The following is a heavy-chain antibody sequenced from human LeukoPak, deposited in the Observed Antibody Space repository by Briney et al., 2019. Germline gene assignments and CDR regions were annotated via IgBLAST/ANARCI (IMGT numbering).Heavy chain of an antibody. Sequence: PSETLSLTCSVSGYSISSGHYWGWIRQPPGKGLEWIGNIYHDGNTYYNPSLKSRVTISVDTSKNQFSLRLSSVTAAGTAVYYCARFFRTVWELPYYWGPGTLVTVSS. CDR1: GYSISSGHY. CDR3: ARFFRTVWELPYY. D-gene: IGHD1-26*01. J-gene: IGHJ4*02. V-gene: IGHV4-38-2*02. CDR2: IYHDGNT.